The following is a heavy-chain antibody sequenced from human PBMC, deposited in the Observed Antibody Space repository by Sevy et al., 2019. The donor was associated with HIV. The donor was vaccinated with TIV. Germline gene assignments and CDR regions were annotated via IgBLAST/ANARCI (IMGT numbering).Heavy chain of an antibody. CDR1: GFTFNTYG. D-gene: IGHD6-19*01. CDR2: IYYDGNNK. J-gene: IGHJ4*02. Sequence: GGSLRLSCAASGFTFNTYGMHWVRQAPGKGLEWVALIYYDGNNKDYADSVKGRFTISRDNSKNTLFLQMNSLRAEDTAFYYGARDLGIAVAPDYWGQGTLVTVSS. V-gene: IGHV3-33*01. CDR3: ARDLGIAVAPDY.